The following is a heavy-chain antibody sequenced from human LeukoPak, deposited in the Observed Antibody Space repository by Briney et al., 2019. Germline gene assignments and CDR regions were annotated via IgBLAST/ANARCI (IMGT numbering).Heavy chain of an antibody. J-gene: IGHJ5*02. D-gene: IGHD1-1*01. CDR1: GGSISSGGYY. V-gene: IGHV4-31*03. CDR3: ARDHPGTGLSHS. Sequence: PSETLSLTCTVSGGSISSGGYYWSWIRQHPGKGLEWIGYIYYSGSTYYNPSLKSRVTISVDTSKNQFSLKLSSVTAADTAVYYCARDHPGTGLSHSWGQGTLVTVSS. CDR2: IYYSGST.